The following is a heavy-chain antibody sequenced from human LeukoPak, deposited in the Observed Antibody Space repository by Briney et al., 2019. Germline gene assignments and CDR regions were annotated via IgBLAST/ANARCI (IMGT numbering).Heavy chain of an antibody. V-gene: IGHV4-39*01. CDR3: ARSGSNFLVNY. J-gene: IGHJ4*02. D-gene: IGHD3-9*01. Sequence: SETLSLTCTVSGGSISSSSHYWGWIRQPTGKRLECIGTIHYTGNTYYNPSLKSRVTISVDTSRNQFSLKLNSVTAADTAIYYCARSGSNFLVNYWGQGTLVTVSS. CDR1: GGSISSSSHY. CDR2: IHYTGNT.